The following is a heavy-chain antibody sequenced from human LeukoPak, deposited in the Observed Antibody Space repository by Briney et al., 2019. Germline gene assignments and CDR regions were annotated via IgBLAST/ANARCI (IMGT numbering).Heavy chain of an antibody. Sequence: SQTLSLTCTVSGGSISSGGYYWSWIRQHPGKGLEWIGYIYYSGSTYYNPSLKSRVTISVDTSKNQFSLKLSSVTAADTAVYYCARENSRSGYDFWSGPGAFDIWGQGTMVTVSS. V-gene: IGHV4-31*03. CDR3: ARENSRSGYDFWSGPGAFDI. J-gene: IGHJ3*02. CDR2: IYYSGST. D-gene: IGHD3-3*01. CDR1: GGSISSGGYY.